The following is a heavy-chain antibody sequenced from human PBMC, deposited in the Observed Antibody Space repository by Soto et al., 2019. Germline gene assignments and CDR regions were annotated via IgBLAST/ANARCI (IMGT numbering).Heavy chain of an antibody. CDR3: ASMIVVVPPYYYYYGMDV. CDR2: ISSSSSTI. Sequence: EVQLVESGGGLVQPGGSLRLSCAASGFTFSSYSMNWVRQAPGKGLEWVSYISSSSSTIYYADSVKGRFTISRDNAKNSLYVQMNSLRDEDTAVYYCASMIVVVPPYYYYYGMDVWGQGTTVTVSS. CDR1: GFTFSSYS. V-gene: IGHV3-48*02. J-gene: IGHJ6*02. D-gene: IGHD3-22*01.